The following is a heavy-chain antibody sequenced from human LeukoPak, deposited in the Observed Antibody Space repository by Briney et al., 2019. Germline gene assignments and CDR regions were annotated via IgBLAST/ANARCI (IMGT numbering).Heavy chain of an antibody. CDR2: IYYSGST. J-gene: IGHJ6*04. Sequence: TSETLSLTCTVSGGSISSYHWSWIRQPPGKGLEWIGYIYYSGSTNSNPSLKSRVTISLDTSKNQFSLKLSSVTAADTAVYYCARDCSGGSCYPAGMDVWGEGTTVTVPS. CDR3: ARDCSGGSCYPAGMDV. D-gene: IGHD2-15*01. V-gene: IGHV4-59*01. CDR1: GGSISSYH.